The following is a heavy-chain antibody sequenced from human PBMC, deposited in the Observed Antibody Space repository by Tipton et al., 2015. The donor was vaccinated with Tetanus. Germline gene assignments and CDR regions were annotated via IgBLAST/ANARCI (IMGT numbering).Heavy chain of an antibody. Sequence: GSLRFSCAASGFTFSSYSMNWVRQAPGKGLEWVSSISSSSSYIYYADSVKGRFTISRDNAKNSLYLQMNSLRAEDTAVYYCARDQGYGDYEFDYWGQGTLVTVSS. CDR3: ARDQGYGDYEFDY. CDR1: GFTFSSYS. D-gene: IGHD4-17*01. CDR2: ISSSSSYI. J-gene: IGHJ4*02. V-gene: IGHV3-21*01.